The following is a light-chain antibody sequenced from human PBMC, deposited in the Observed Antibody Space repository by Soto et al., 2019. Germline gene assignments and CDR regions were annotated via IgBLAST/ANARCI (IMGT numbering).Light chain of an antibody. CDR1: QSVSRY. J-gene: IGKJ1*01. CDR3: QQYNNWPWT. Sequence: TVLTQSPATLSLSPGERATLSCRASQSVSRYLAWYKQKPGQAPRLLIYGASKRATGFPARFSGSGSGTDFTLTISSLKSEDFAVYYCQQYNNWPWTFGQGTKVDI. CDR2: GAS. V-gene: IGKV3-11*01.